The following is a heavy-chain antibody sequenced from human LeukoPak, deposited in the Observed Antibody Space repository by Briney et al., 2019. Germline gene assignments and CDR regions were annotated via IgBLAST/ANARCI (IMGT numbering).Heavy chain of an antibody. Sequence: SETLSLTCAVYGGSFSGYYWSWIRQPQGKGLEWIGEINHSGSTNYNPSLKSRVTISVDTSKNQFSLKLSSVTAADTAVYYCARKGWWYNWFDPWGQGTLVTVSS. V-gene: IGHV4-34*01. CDR3: ARKGWWYNWFDP. CDR1: GGSFSGYY. D-gene: IGHD2-8*02. CDR2: INHSGST. J-gene: IGHJ5*02.